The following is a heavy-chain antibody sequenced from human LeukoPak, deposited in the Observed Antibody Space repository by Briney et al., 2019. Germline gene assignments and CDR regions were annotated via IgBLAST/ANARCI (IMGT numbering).Heavy chain of an antibody. CDR2: INHSGST. CDR1: GGSFSGYY. Sequence: PSETLSLTCAVYGGSFSGYYWSWIRQPPGKGLEWIGEINHSGSTNYNPSLKSRVTISVDTSKNQFSLKLSSVTAADTAVYYCAREWRGWLQAAPDYWGQGTLVTVSS. D-gene: IGHD5-24*01. V-gene: IGHV4-34*01. J-gene: IGHJ4*02. CDR3: AREWRGWLQAAPDY.